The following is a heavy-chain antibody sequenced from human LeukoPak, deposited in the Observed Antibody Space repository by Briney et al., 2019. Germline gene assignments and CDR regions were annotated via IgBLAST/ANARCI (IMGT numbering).Heavy chain of an antibody. J-gene: IGHJ3*02. CDR2: IYYSGST. CDR1: GGSISSYY. D-gene: IGHD6-13*01. Sequence: SETLSLTCTVSGGSISSYYWSWIRQPPGKGLEWIGYIYYSGSTNYNPPLKSRVTISVDTSKNQFSLKLSSVTAADTAVYYCAKYSSSYDAFDIWGQGTMVTVSS. V-gene: IGHV4-59*01. CDR3: AKYSSSYDAFDI.